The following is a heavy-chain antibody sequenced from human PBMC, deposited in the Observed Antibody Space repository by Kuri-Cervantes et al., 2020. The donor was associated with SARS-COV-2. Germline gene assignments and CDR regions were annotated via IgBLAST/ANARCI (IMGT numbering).Heavy chain of an antibody. J-gene: IGHJ4*02. Sequence: ASVKVSCKASGYTFTSYYMHWVRQAPGQGLGWMGIINPSGGSASYAQKFQGRVTMTRDTSTSTVYMELSSLRSEATAVYYCARSAESGGFGELLVDYWGQGTLVTVSS. V-gene: IGHV1-46*01. CDR1: GYTFTSYY. CDR2: INPSGGSA. D-gene: IGHD3-10*01. CDR3: ARSAESGGFGELLVDY.